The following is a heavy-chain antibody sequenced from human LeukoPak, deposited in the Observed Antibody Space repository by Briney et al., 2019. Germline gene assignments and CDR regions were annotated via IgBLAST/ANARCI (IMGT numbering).Heavy chain of an antibody. CDR1: GFTVSTNY. V-gene: IGHV3-53*01. D-gene: IGHD6-13*01. CDR2: IYSGTNT. CDR3: ARGHADYSGSWYGRFDY. J-gene: IGHJ4*02. Sequence: PGGSLRLSCAASGFTVSTNYMSWVRQAAGKGLEWVSVIYSGTNTYYADSVKGRFTISRDNSKNTLYLQMNSLRAEDTAVYYCARGHADYSGSWYGRFDYWGQGTLVTVSS.